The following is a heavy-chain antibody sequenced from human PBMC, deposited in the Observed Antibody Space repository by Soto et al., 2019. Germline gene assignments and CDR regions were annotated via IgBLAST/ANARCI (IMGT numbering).Heavy chain of an antibody. D-gene: IGHD4-17*01. J-gene: IGHJ4*02. CDR3: AREREYGDYVY. CDR2: IYYTGTT. V-gene: IGHV4-39*02. CDR1: GGSISSSSYY. Sequence: SETLSLICTVSGGSISSSSYYWGWIRQPPGKGLEWIGSIYYTGTTYYKPSLKSRVTISVDTSKNQFSLKLTSVTAADTAVYYCAREREYGDYVYWGQGILVTVSS.